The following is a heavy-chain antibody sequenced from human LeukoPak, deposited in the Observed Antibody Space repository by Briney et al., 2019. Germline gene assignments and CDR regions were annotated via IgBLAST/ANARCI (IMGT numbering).Heavy chain of an antibody. V-gene: IGHV1-69*13. D-gene: IGHD3-22*01. CDR1: GYTFTSYA. CDR2: IIPIFGTA. Sequence: GASVKVSCKASGYTFTSYAISWVRQAPGQGLEWMGGIIPIFGTANYAQKFQGRVTITADESTSTAYMELSSLRSEDTAVYYCARDRTYYDSSGVFDYWGQGTLVTVSS. J-gene: IGHJ4*02. CDR3: ARDRTYYDSSGVFDY.